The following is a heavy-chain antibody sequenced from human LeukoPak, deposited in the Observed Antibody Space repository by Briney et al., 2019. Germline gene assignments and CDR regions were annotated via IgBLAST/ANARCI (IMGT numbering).Heavy chain of an antibody. Sequence: PGGSLRLSCAASGLTFSSYAMSWVRQAPGKGLEWVSAISGSSGHTYYADSVKGRFTISRDNSKNSLYLQMTSLRAEDTAVYYCARVPYQYDSSGYIWFDPWGQGTLVTVSS. CDR2: ISGSSGHT. J-gene: IGHJ5*02. CDR3: ARVPYQYDSSGYIWFDP. V-gene: IGHV3-23*01. D-gene: IGHD3-22*01. CDR1: GLTFSSYA.